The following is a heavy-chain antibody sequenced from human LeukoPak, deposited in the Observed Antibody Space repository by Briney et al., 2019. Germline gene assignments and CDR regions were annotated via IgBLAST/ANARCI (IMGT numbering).Heavy chain of an antibody. J-gene: IGHJ5*02. CDR1: GGSFSGYY. CDR3: ARAYGSGRVDWFDP. V-gene: IGHV4-34*01. D-gene: IGHD3-10*01. CDR2: VNHSGST. Sequence: SETLSLTCAVYGGSFSGYYWSWIRQPPGKGLEWIGEVNHSGSTNYNPSLKSRVTISVDTSKNQFSLKLSSVTAADTAVYYCARAYGSGRVDWFDPWGQGTLVTVSS.